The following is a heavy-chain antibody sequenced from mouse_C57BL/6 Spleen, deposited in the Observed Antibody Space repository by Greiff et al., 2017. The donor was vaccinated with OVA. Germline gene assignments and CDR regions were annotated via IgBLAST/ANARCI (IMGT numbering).Heavy chain of an antibody. CDR3: ARSGGYFDV. J-gene: IGHJ1*03. Sequence: QVQLKQPGAELVMPGASVKLSCKASGYTFTSYWMHWVKQRPGQGLEWIGEIDPSDSYTNYNQKFKGKSTLTVDKSSSTAYMQLSSLTSEDSAVYYCARSGGYFDVWGTGTTVTVSS. CDR1: GYTFTSYW. CDR2: IDPSDSYT. D-gene: IGHD3-1*01. V-gene: IGHV1-69*01.